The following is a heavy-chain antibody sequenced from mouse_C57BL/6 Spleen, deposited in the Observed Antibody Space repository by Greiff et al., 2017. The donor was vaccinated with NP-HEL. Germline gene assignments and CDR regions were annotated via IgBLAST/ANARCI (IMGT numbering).Heavy chain of an antibody. CDR2: INPYNSGT. V-gene: IGHV1-19*01. CDR3: ARRGTPPYFDY. CDR1: GYTFTDYY. J-gene: IGHJ2*01. Sequence: EVQLQQSGPVLVMPGASVKMSCKASGYTFTDYYMNWVKQSHGKSLEWIGVINPYNSGTSYNQKFKGKATLTVDKSSSTAYMELNSLTSEDSAVYYCARRGTPPYFDYWGQGTTLTVSS.